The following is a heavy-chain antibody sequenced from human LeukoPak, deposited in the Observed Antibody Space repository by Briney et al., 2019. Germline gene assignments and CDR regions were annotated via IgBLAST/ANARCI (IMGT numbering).Heavy chain of an antibody. J-gene: IGHJ4*02. CDR2: ISGSGGST. CDR1: GFTFSSYA. Sequence: GGSLRLSCAASGFTFSSYAMSWVRQAPGKGLEWVSAISGSGGSTYYADSVKGRFTISRDNSKNTLYLQMNSLRAEDTAVYYCAKTTQIVIVPAAVDYWGQGTLVTVSS. CDR3: AKTTQIVIVPAAVDY. V-gene: IGHV3-23*01. D-gene: IGHD2-2*01.